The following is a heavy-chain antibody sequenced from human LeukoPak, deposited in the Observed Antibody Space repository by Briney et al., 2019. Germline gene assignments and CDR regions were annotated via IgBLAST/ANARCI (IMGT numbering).Heavy chain of an antibody. D-gene: IGHD3-22*01. CDR1: GGTVSSYA. Sequence: VASVKVSCKASGGTVSSYAISWVRQAPGQGLEWMGRIIPILGIANYAQKFQGRVTITADKSTSTAYMELSSLRSEDTAVYYCARKYYYDSSGYSEYWGQGTLVTVSS. CDR2: IIPILGIA. V-gene: IGHV1-69*04. CDR3: ARKYYYDSSGYSEY. J-gene: IGHJ4*02.